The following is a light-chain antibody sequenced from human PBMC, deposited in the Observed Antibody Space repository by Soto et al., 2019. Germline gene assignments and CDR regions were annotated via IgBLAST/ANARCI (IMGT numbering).Light chain of an antibody. CDR3: QQYNSYWT. CDR1: QSVSSSY. Sequence: EIVLTQSPGTLSLSPGERATLSCRASQSVSSSYLAWYQQKPGQAPRLLIYGASSRAIGIPDRFSGSGSGTDFTLTISRLEPDDFATYYCQQYNSYWTFGQGTKVDIK. J-gene: IGKJ1*01. V-gene: IGKV3-20*01. CDR2: GAS.